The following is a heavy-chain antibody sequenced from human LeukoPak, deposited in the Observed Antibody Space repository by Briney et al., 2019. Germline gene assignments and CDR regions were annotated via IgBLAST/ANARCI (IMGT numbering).Heavy chain of an antibody. CDR2: IYYSGST. D-gene: IGHD3-16*02. J-gene: IGHJ4*02. CDR3: ARYVWGSYPTFEDY. CDR1: GGSISSYY. V-gene: IGHV4-59*01. Sequence: PSETLSLTCTVSGGSISSYYWSWIRQPPGKGLEWIGYIYYSGSTNYNPSLKSRVTILVDTSKNQFSLKLSSVTAADTAVYYCARYVWGSYPTFEDYWGQGTLVTVSS.